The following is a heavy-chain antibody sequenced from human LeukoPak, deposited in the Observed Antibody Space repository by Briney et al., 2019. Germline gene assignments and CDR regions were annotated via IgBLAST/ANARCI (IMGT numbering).Heavy chain of an antibody. V-gene: IGHV4-39*07. CDR1: GRSITSSSYY. Sequence: SETLSLTSTVSGRSITSSSYYWGWIRQPPGKGLEWIGRIYYSGSTYYNSSLKSRVTISVDTSKNQFSLKPSAVAAADTAVYYCARWCGEPHFGFDPWGQGTLVTVSS. CDR3: ARWCGEPHFGFDP. J-gene: IGHJ5*02. D-gene: IGHD3-10*01. CDR2: IYYSGST.